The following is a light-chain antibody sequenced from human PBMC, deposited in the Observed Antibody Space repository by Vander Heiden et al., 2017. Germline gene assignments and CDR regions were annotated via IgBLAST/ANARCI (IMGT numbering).Light chain of an antibody. V-gene: IGKV1-33*01. CDR1: QYIGKY. CDR3: QQHESLPT. Sequence: DIQTTQSPAFLSASVGDRASITCQASQYIGKYLSWYQQKPGKAPNLLIYAASSLEVGVPSRFSASGCGKEFILTINSLQPEDIAVYYCQQHESLPTFGQGTKVEIK. J-gene: IGKJ2*01. CDR2: AAS.